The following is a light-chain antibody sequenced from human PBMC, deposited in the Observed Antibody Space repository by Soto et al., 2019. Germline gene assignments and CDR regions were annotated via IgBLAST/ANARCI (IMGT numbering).Light chain of an antibody. J-gene: IGKJ1*01. CDR3: QQYVTSSWT. CDR1: QSINTNY. CDR2: GAS. Sequence: EIVLTQSPGTLSLSPGETATLSCRASQSINTNYLAWYQQKPGQAPRLLTHGASNRATGIPDRFSGSGSGTAFTLTISRLEPEDSAVYYCQQYVTSSWTFGQGTKVEIK. V-gene: IGKV3-20*01.